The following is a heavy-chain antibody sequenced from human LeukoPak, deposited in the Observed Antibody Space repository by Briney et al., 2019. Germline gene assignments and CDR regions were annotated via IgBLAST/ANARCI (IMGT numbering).Heavy chain of an antibody. Sequence: GASVKVSCKASGGTFSSYAISWVRQAPGQGLEWMGGIIPIFGTANYAQKFQGRVTITTDESTSTAYMELSSLRSEDTAVYYCAEVRGRYGDYAPGWLDPWGQGTLVTVSS. D-gene: IGHD4-17*01. V-gene: IGHV1-69*05. CDR2: IIPIFGTA. J-gene: IGHJ5*02. CDR1: GGTFSSYA. CDR3: AEVRGRYGDYAPGWLDP.